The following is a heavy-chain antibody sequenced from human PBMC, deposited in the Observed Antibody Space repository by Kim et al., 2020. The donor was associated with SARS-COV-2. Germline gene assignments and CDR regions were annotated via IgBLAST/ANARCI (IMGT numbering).Heavy chain of an antibody. CDR3: ARGVPGY. CDR1: GGSFSGYQ. J-gene: IGHJ4*02. CDR2: INDSGST. V-gene: IGHV4-34*01. Sequence: SETLSLTCAVYGGSFSGYQWSWIRQSPGKGLEWIGQINDSGSTNYNPSLKSRVTISVDTSKNQFSLKLTSVTAADTAVYYCARGVPGYWGQGTLVPVSS.